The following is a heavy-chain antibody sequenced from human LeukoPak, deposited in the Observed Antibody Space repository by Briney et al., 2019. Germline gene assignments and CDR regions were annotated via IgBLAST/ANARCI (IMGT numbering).Heavy chain of an antibody. J-gene: IGHJ4*02. Sequence: SVKVSCKASGGTFSSYAVSWVRQAPGQGLEWMGGIILVSHTANYAQKFKDRVVLTTDESTRTAYMELSSLRSEDTAVYYCATTHYYDSSGRLRGFDNWGQGTLVTVSP. CDR3: ATTHYYDSSGRLRGFDN. D-gene: IGHD3-22*01. CDR2: IILVSHTA. V-gene: IGHV1-69*05. CDR1: GGTFSSYA.